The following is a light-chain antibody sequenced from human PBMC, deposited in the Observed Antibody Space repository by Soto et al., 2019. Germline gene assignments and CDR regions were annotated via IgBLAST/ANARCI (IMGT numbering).Light chain of an antibody. Sequence: QSVLTQPASVSGSPGQSITISCTGTSSDVGSYNLVSWYQQHPGKAPKLMIYEGSKRPSGVSNRFSGSRSGNTASLTISGLQDEDETDYYCCAYAGSSTLFGTGTKLTVL. CDR2: EGS. V-gene: IGLV2-23*03. CDR3: CAYAGSSTL. J-gene: IGLJ1*01. CDR1: SSDVGSYNL.